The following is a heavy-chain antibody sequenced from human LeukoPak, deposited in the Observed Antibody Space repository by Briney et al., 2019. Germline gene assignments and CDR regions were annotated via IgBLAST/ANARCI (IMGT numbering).Heavy chain of an antibody. J-gene: IGHJ6*03. CDR1: GGTFSSYA. CDR2: INPNSGGT. Sequence: ASVKVSCKASGGTFSSYAISWVRQAPGQGLQWMGWINPNSGGTNYAQKFQGRVTMTRDTSISTAYMELSRLRSDDTAVYYCARGPRLGYRYFDWLPPTTYYYMDVWGKGTTVTISS. D-gene: IGHD3-9*01. CDR3: ARGPRLGYRYFDWLPPTTYYYMDV. V-gene: IGHV1-2*02.